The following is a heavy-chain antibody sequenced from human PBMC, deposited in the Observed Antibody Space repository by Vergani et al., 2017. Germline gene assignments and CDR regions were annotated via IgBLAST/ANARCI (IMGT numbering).Heavy chain of an antibody. CDR1: GFSFSSFG. D-gene: IGHD2/OR15-2a*01. CDR2: IHYDGSHE. J-gene: IGHJ6*02. Sequence: QVRLVESGGGVVQPGRSLRLSCAASGFSFSSFGFHWVRQAPGKGLEWVAFIHYDGSHEYYIDSVKGRFTISRDNSKNTLILQMNGLRAEDTAVYFCANSVIAGNVGVAYFGMDVWGRGTTVTVSS. CDR3: ANSVIAGNVGVAYFGMDV. V-gene: IGHV3-30*02.